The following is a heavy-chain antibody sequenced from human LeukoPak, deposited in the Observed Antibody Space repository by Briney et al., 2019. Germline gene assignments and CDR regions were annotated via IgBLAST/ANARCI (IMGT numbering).Heavy chain of an antibody. D-gene: IGHD2-2*01. J-gene: IGHJ4*02. CDR3: ARGRVVTSTFRY. V-gene: IGHV4-34*01. Sequence: GSLRLSCAVYVGAFSGYSWTWIRQPPGMGLEWIGEVNHSGSTKSNPSLKSRVIISVDTSKKQFSLNLTSLTAADTAVYYCARGRVVTSTFRYWGQGTPVTVSS. CDR2: VNHSGST. CDR1: VGAFSGYS.